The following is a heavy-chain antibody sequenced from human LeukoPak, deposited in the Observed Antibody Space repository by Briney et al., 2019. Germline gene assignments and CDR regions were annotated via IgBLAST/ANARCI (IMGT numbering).Heavy chain of an antibody. CDR2: IDTDGSTT. CDR3: ARDRDGYNY. Sequence: PGGSLRLSCAASGFTFSNSLMHWVRQVPGKGLVWVERIDTDGSTTHYADSVKGRFTISRDNTRNTLFLQMNSLRAEDTAVYYCARDRDGYNYWGQGTLVTVSS. J-gene: IGHJ4*02. V-gene: IGHV3-74*01. D-gene: IGHD5-24*01. CDR1: GFTFSNSL.